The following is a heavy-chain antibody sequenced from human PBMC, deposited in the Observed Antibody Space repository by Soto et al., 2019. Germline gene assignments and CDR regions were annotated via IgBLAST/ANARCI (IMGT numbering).Heavy chain of an antibody. Sequence: QVQLVQSGAEVKKPGASVKVSCKASGYTFTSYDINWVRQATGQGLEWMGWMNPNSGNTGYAQKFQGRVTMTRNTSIRTDYMELSSLRSEEPDVYYFARELYAFDIWGQGTMVPVSS. V-gene: IGHV1-8*01. CDR1: GYTFTSYD. D-gene: IGHD5-18*01. CDR3: ARELYAFDI. CDR2: MNPNSGNT. J-gene: IGHJ3*02.